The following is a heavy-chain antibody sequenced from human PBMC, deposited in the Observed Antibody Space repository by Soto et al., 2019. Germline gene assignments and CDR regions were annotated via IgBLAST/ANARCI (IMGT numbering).Heavy chain of an antibody. V-gene: IGHV1-69*13. CDR2: IIPIFGTA. J-gene: IGHJ6*02. Sequence: ASVKVSCKASGGTFSSYAISWVRQAPGQGLEWMGGIIPIFGTANYAQKFQGRVTITADESTSTAYMELSSLRSEDTVVYYCARKRDGFEQWLDNYYYYGMDVWGQGTTVTVSS. CDR1: GGTFSSYA. CDR3: ARKRDGFEQWLDNYYYYGMDV. D-gene: IGHD6-19*01.